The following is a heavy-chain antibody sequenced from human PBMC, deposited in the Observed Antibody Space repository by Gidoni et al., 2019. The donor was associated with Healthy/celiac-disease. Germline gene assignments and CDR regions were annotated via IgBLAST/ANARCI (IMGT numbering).Heavy chain of an antibody. CDR2: INPNSGVT. CDR1: GYTFTGYD. CDR3: ARGACIAAAGPQKGPHYYYYGMDV. Sequence: QVQLVQSGAEVKKPGASVKVSGKASGYTFTGYDMNGERQAPGQGLEWMGWINPNSGVTNYAQKFQGRVTMTRDTSISPAYMELSRLRSDDTAVYYCARGACIAAAGPQKGPHYYYYGMDVWGQGTTVTVSS. V-gene: IGHV1-2*02. J-gene: IGHJ6*02. D-gene: IGHD6-13*01.